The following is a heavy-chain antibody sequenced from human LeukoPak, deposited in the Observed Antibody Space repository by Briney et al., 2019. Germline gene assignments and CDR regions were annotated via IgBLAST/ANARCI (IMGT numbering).Heavy chain of an antibody. V-gene: IGHV1-69*13. CDR3: ASGMITFGGVIVIPPTFDY. CDR2: IIPIFGSA. J-gene: IGHJ4*02. Sequence: SVKVSCKASGGTFSSYAISWVRQAPGQGLEWMGGIIPIFGSANYAQKFQGRVTLTADESTSTAYMELSSPRSEDTAVYYCASGMITFGGVIVIPPTFDYWGQGTLVTASS. CDR1: GGTFSSYA. D-gene: IGHD3-16*02.